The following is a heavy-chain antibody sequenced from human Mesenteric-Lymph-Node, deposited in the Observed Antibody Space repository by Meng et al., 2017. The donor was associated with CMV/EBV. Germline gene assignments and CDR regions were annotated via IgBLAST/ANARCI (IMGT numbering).Heavy chain of an antibody. V-gene: IGHV1-2*02. J-gene: IGHJ3*02. CDR1: GYTFTGYY. CDR3: ARDFGLTTDSFDI. CDR2: INPNSGGT. D-gene: IGHD3/OR15-3a*01. Sequence: ASVKVSCKASGYTFTGYYMHWVRQAPGQGLEWMGWINPNSGGTNYAQKFQGRVTMTRDTSISTVYMELSRLKSGDTAVYYCARDFGLTTDSFDIWGQGTMVTVSS.